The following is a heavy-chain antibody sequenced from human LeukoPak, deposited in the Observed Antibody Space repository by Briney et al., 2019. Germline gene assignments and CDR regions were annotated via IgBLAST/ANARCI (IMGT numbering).Heavy chain of an antibody. J-gene: IGHJ4*02. V-gene: IGHV3-66*04. Sequence: GGSLRLSCAASGFTVSSNYMSWVRQAPGKGLEWVSVIYSGGSTYYADSVKGRFTISRDNAKNSLYLQMNSLRAEDTAVYYCARQVEGGSAGDYWGQGTLVTVSS. CDR1: GFTVSSNY. D-gene: IGHD3-10*01. CDR2: IYSGGST. CDR3: ARQVEGGSAGDY.